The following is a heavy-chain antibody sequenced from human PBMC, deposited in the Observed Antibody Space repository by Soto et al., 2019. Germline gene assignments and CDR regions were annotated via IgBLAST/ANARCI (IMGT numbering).Heavy chain of an antibody. CDR2: IYSGGST. V-gene: IGHV3-53*01. Sequence: GGSLRLSCAASGFTVSSNYMSWVRQAPGKGLEWVSVIYSGGSTYYADSVKGRFTNSRDNSKNTLYLQMNSLRAEDTAVYYCARVLPGYSGFEDYYDYWGQGALVTVSS. J-gene: IGHJ4*02. CDR1: GFTVSSNY. CDR3: ARVLPGYSGFEDYYDY. D-gene: IGHD5-12*01.